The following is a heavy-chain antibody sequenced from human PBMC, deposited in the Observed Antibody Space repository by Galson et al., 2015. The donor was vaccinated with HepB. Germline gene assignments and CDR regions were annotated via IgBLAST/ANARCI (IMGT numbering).Heavy chain of an antibody. CDR1: GFTFSSYA. Sequence: SLRLSCAASGFTFSSYAMSWVRQAPGKGLEWVSAISGSGGSTYYADSVKGRFTISRDNSKNTLYLQMNSLRAEDTAVYYCAKGGYSSGWAHYGMDVWGQGTTVTVSS. CDR2: ISGSGGST. V-gene: IGHV3-23*01. CDR3: AKGGYSSGWAHYGMDV. J-gene: IGHJ6*02. D-gene: IGHD6-19*01.